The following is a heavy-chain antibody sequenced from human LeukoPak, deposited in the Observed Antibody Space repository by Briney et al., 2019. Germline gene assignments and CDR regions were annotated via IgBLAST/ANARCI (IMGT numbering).Heavy chain of an antibody. CDR2: IIPIFGIA. CDR3: AREIVVVAATGWFDP. D-gene: IGHD2-15*01. V-gene: IGHV1-69*04. Sequence: SVKVSCKASGYTFTEYYIHWVRQAPGQGLEWMGRIIPIFGIANYAQKFQGRVTITADKSTSTAYMELSSLRSEDTAVYYCAREIVVVAATGWFDPWGQGTLVTVSS. CDR1: GYTFTEYY. J-gene: IGHJ5*02.